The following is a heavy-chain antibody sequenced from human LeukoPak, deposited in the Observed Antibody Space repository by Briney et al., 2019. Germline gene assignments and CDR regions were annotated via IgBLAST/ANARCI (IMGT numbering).Heavy chain of an antibody. CDR3: TKAGCTSTICYANC. CDR2: ISGSDGST. J-gene: IGHJ4*02. Sequence: GGSLRLSCAASGFTFSSYAMTWVRQAPGKGLEWVSSISGSDGSTYYADSVKGRFTISRDNSNDMLYLQMNRLRAEDTAVYYCTKAGCTSTICYANCWGQGTLVTVSS. CDR1: GFTFSSYA. V-gene: IGHV3-23*01. D-gene: IGHD2-2*01.